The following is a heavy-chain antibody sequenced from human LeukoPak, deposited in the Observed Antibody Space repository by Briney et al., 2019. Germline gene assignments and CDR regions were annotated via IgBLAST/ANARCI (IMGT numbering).Heavy chain of an antibody. D-gene: IGHD1-1*01. CDR1: GYTFTGFY. CDR2: INPNSGGT. V-gene: IGHV1-2*02. J-gene: IGHJ4*02. CDR3: ARAPNTWNDLIVAY. Sequence: GASVKVSCKASGYTFTGFYMHWVRQAPGQGLEWMGWINPNSGGTNYAQKFQGRVTLTRDTSISTAYMDLSRLRSDDTAVYYCARAPNTWNDLIVAYWGQGTLVTVSS.